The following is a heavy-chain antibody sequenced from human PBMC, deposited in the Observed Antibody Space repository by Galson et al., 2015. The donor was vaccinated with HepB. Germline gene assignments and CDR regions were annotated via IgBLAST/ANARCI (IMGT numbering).Heavy chain of an antibody. J-gene: IGHJ4*02. CDR2: IIPILGIA. CDR3: ARLDGIAAAGDYFDY. Sequence: SVKVSCKASGGTFSSYTISWVRQAPGQGLEWMGRIIPILGIANYAQKFQGRVTITADKSTSTAYMELSSLRSEDTAVYYCARLDGIAAAGDYFDYWGQGTLVTVSS. V-gene: IGHV1-69*02. D-gene: IGHD6-13*01. CDR1: GGTFSSYT.